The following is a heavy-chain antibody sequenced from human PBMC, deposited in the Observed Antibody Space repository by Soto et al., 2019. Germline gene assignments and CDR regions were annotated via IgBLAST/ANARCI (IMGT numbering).Heavy chain of an antibody. CDR3: ARVGAGGYYGSWSYYKLRGMDV. Sequence: PSETLSLTCAVSGYSISSGYYWGWIRQPPGKGLEWIGRIYHSGSTYYNPSLKSRVTISVDTSENQFSLKLISVTAADTAVYYCARVGAGGYYGSWSYYKLRGMDVWCPGTTVTVSS. V-gene: IGHV4-38-2*01. CDR2: IYHSGST. D-gene: IGHD3-10*01. J-gene: IGHJ6*02. CDR1: GYSISSGYY.